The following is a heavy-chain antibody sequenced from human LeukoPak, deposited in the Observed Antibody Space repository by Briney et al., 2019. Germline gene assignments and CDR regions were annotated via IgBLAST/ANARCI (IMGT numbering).Heavy chain of an antibody. D-gene: IGHD2/OR15-2a*01. Sequence: PSETLSLTCAVYGGSFSSYYWTWIRQPPGKGLEWLGEINHSGSTNYNPSLKSRVTISVDTSKNQFSLKLSSVTAADTAVYYCANWSDNRDYWGQGTLVTVSS. J-gene: IGHJ4*02. CDR2: INHSGST. CDR1: GGSFSSYY. V-gene: IGHV4-34*01. CDR3: ANWSDNRDY.